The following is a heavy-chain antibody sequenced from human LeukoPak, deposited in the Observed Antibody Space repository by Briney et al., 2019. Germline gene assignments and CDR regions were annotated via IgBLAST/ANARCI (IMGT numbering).Heavy chain of an antibody. CDR1: GGSFSGYY. Sequence: PSETLSLTCAVYGGSFSGYYWSWIRQPPGKGLEWIGEINHSGSTNYNPSLKSRVTISVDTSKNQFSLKLSSVTAADTAVYYCAREGYSGSDSNLWGQGTLVTASS. CDR3: AREGYSGSDSNL. J-gene: IGHJ4*02. D-gene: IGHD5-12*01. CDR2: INHSGST. V-gene: IGHV4-34*01.